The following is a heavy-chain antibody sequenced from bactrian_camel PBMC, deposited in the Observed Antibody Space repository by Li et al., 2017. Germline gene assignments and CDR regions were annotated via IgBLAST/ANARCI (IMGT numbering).Heavy chain of an antibody. J-gene: IGHJ6*01. D-gene: IGHD6*01. V-gene: IGHV3S53*01. CDR3: ARVGYGGRGYGPCRLLSADFAY. CDR1: GGSFSDQ. CDR2: IDSNGDT. Sequence: LRISCVASGGSFSDQMGWYRQAPGKEREGVASIDSNGDTTYADSVKGRFTISRDDAKNTLYLQMNSLQPEDTAMYYCARVGYGGRGYGPCRLLSADFAYWGQGTQVTVS.